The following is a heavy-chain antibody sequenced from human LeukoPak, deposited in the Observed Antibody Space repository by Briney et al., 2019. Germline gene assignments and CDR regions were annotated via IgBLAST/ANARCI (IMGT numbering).Heavy chain of an antibody. CDR3: ARLGVGATRDAFDI. V-gene: IGHV3-20*04. CDR1: GFTFDDYG. J-gene: IGHJ3*02. D-gene: IGHD1-26*01. CDR2: INWNGGST. Sequence: GGSLRLSCAASGFTFDDYGMSWVRQAPWKGLEWVSGINWNGGSTGYADSVKGRFTISRDNAKNSLYLQMNSLRAEDTALYYCARLGVGATRDAFDIWGQGTMVTVSS.